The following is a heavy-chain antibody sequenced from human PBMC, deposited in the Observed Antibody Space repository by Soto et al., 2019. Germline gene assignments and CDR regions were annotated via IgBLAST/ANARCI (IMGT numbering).Heavy chain of an antibody. CDR1: GFTFSSYW. J-gene: IGHJ5*01. CDR3: ARDPIRGDGYVFDS. V-gene: IGHV3-7*01. D-gene: IGHD5-12*01. Sequence: PGGSLIHSFEAYGFTFSSYWMGWVRQAPGKGLEWVANINRDGSERYYVDSVKGRFTISRDNAKNSVYLQMNSLRAEDSAVYYCARDPIRGDGYVFDSWGQGALVTVSS. CDR2: INRDGSER.